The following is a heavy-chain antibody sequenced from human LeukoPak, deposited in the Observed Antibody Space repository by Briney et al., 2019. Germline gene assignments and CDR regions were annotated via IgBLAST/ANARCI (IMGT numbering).Heavy chain of an antibody. CDR1: GYTFTNYD. J-gene: IGHJ3*02. D-gene: IGHD1-14*01. CDR2: MNPNSGNT. CDR3: ARRPGRRGAFDI. V-gene: IGHV1-8*01. Sequence: ASVKVSCKASGYTFTNYDLNWVRQATGQGLEWMGWMNPNSGNTGFAQKFQGRVTITRDTSASTAYMELSSLRSEDTAVYYCARRPGRRGAFDIWGQGTMVTVSS.